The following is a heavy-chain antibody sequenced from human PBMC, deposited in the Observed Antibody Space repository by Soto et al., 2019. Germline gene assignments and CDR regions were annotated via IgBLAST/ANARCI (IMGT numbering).Heavy chain of an antibody. Sequence: GGSLRLSCAASGFTFSSYAMSWVRQAPGKGLEWVSAISGSGGSTYYADSVKGRFTIHRDNSKNTLYLQMNSLRAEDTAVYYCAKAITYYYDSSGYEDYFDYWGRGTLVTVYS. CDR2: ISGSGGST. CDR1: GFTFSSYA. J-gene: IGHJ4*02. V-gene: IGHV3-23*01. D-gene: IGHD3-22*01. CDR3: AKAITYYYDSSGYEDYFDY.